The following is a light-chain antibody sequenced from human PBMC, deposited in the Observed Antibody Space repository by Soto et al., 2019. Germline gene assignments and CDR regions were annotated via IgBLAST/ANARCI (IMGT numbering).Light chain of an antibody. Sequence: EIVLTQSPGTLSLSPGERATLSCRASQSVSSNSLAWYQQKPGQAPRLLIYGASSRATGIPDRFSGSGSGTDFTLTISRLEPEDFAVYYCKQYGSAPLTFGRGTKVDIK. CDR3: KQYGSAPLT. V-gene: IGKV3-20*01. J-gene: IGKJ4*01. CDR2: GAS. CDR1: QSVSSNS.